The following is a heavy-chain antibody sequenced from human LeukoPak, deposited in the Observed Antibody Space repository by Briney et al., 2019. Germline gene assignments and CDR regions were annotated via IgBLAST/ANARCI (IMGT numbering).Heavy chain of an antibody. V-gene: IGHV3-21*01. CDR3: AREGQAFYGMDV. J-gene: IGHJ6*02. CDR1: GFTFSSYS. CDR2: ISSRSSFI. Sequence: GGSLRLSCAASGFTFSSYSMNWVRQAPGKGLGWVSSISSRSSFIYYADSVKGRFTISRDNAKNSLYLQMNSLRTEDTALFYCAREGQAFYGMDVWGQGTTVTVSS.